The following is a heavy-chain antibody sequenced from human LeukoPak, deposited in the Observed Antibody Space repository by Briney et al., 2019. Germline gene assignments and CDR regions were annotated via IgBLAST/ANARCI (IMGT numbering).Heavy chain of an antibody. CDR3: ARFGPSGSYFYFDY. D-gene: IGHD1-26*01. CDR1: GGSISSYY. Sequence: PSETLSLTCTVSGGSISSYYWSWIRQPPGKGLEWIWYIYYSGSTNYNPSLKSRVTISVDTSKNQFSLKLSSVTAADTAVYYCARFGPSGSYFYFDYWGQGTLVTVSS. V-gene: IGHV4-59*01. J-gene: IGHJ4*02. CDR2: IYYSGST.